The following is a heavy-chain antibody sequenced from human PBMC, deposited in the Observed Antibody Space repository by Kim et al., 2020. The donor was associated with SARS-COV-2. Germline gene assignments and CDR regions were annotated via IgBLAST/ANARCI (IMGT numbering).Heavy chain of an antibody. CDR3: ARSDFGLSCWFDP. J-gene: IGHJ5*02. D-gene: IGHD3-3*01. V-gene: IGHV3-11*01. Sequence: ADSVKGRFTISRDNAKNSRYLQMNSLRAEDTAVYYCARSDFGLSCWFDPWGQGTLVTVSS.